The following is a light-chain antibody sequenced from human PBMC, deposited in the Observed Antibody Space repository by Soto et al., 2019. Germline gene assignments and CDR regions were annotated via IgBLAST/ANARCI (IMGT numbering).Light chain of an antibody. J-gene: IGKJ1*01. Sequence: EIVLTQSPGTLSLSPGERATLSCRATQSVSSTNLAWYQQKPGQAPRLLTYGASIRATGIPDRFSGSGSGTDFTLTISRLEPEDFAVYYCQYYGTSPRTFGQGTKVEIK. CDR3: QYYGTSPRT. CDR1: QSVSSTN. CDR2: GAS. V-gene: IGKV3-20*01.